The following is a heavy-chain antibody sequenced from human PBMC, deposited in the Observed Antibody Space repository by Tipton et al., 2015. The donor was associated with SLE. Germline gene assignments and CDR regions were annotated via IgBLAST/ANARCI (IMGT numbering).Heavy chain of an antibody. CDR1: GFTFSSYS. D-gene: IGHD6-13*01. CDR3: AKGVRYDSSWYNYNYMGV. J-gene: IGHJ6*03. CDR2: ISSSSSYI. V-gene: IGHV3-21*05. Sequence: GSLRLSCAASGFTFSSYSMNWVRQAPGKGLEWVSYISSSSSYIYYADSVKGRFTISRDNSKNTLYVQMNSLRAEDTAVYYCAKGVRYDSSWYNYNYMGVWGKGTTVTVSS.